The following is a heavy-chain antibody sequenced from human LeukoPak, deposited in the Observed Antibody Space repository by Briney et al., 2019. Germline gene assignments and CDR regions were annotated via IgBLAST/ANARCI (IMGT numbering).Heavy chain of an antibody. V-gene: IGHV3-9*01. CDR1: GFIFDEYA. CDR3: AKDSKSIYYYYYMDV. J-gene: IGHJ6*03. CDR2: ISWNSGSI. D-gene: IGHD2-2*02. Sequence: PGRSLRLSCAASGFIFDEYAMHWVRQAPGKGLEWVSGISWNSGSIGYADSVKGRFTISRDNAKNSLYLQMNSLRAEDTALYYCAKDSKSIYYYYYMDVWGKGTTVTVSS.